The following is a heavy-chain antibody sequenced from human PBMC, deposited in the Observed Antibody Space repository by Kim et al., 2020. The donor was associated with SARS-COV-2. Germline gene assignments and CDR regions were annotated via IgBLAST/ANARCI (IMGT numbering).Heavy chain of an antibody. D-gene: IGHD3-22*01. V-gene: IGHV3-72*01. J-gene: IGHJ4*02. CDR2: TRNKAKSYTT. Sequence: GGSLRLSCAASGFTFSDYYMDWVRQAPGKGLEWVGRTRNKAKSYTTEYAASVKGRFTISRDNSRNSMYLQMNSLKTEDTAVYYCVRVASSSGYTFDYWGQGTLVTVSS. CDR1: GFTFSDYY. CDR3: VRVASSSGYTFDY.